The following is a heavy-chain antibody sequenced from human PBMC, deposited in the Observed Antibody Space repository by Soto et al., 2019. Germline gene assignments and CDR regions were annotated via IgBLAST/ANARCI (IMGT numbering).Heavy chain of an antibody. CDR1: GFTFDDYT. CDR2: ISWDGGST. J-gene: IGHJ6*02. V-gene: IGHV3-43*01. CDR3: AKDFIAARPYYYYGMDV. Sequence: GSLRLSCAASGFTFDDYTMHWVRQAPGKGLEWVSLISWDGGSTYYADSVKGRFTISRDNSKNSLYLQMNSLRTEDTALYYCAKDFIAARPYYYYGMDVWGQGTTVTVSS. D-gene: IGHD6-6*01.